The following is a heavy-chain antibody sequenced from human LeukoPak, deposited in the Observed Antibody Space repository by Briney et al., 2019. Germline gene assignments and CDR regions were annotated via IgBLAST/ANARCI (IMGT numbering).Heavy chain of an antibody. D-gene: IGHD3-22*01. V-gene: IGHV4-38-2*01. Sequence: TSETLSLTCAVSGYSFSSGLYWGWLRQPPGKGLEWIGSIYHSGDTYFNPSLKTRVTISVDTSKNQFSLKLSSVTAADTAAYYCASVNSAYYSSSGQGTLVTVSS. CDR2: IYHSGDT. J-gene: IGHJ5*02. CDR1: GYSFSSGLY. CDR3: ASVNSAYYSS.